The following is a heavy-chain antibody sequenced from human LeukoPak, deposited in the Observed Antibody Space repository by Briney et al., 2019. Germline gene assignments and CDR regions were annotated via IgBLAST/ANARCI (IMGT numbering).Heavy chain of an antibody. CDR2: NYSGGST. D-gene: IGHD6-13*01. J-gene: IGHJ4*02. CDR1: GFTLSSNY. Sequence: GGSLRLSCAASGFTLSSNYMSWLRQAPGKGLGGGSVNYSGGSTYYPDSVKGRFTISRDNSKNTLYLQMSSLRAENTAVYYCARSYSSSWDSSVFDYWGQGTLVTVSS. V-gene: IGHV3-66*02. CDR3: ARSYSSSWDSSVFDY.